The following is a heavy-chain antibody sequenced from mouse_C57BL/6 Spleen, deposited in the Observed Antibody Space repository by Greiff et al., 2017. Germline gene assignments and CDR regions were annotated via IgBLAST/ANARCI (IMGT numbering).Heavy chain of an antibody. D-gene: IGHD6-1*01. CDR2: INPTNGCT. CDR3: AGGSCARVGAARDFGD. V-gene: IGHV1-53*01. J-gene: IGHJ1*03. CDR1: GYTFTSYW. Sequence: QVQLQQPGTELVMPGASVKLSCKASGYTFTSYWMHWVKQRPGQGLEWIGDINPTNGCTNYNHKFKGKTTMTVDKSSSTAYMQLSSLTSGDSAVYDCAGGSCARVGAARDFGDWGTGTTVTVSA.